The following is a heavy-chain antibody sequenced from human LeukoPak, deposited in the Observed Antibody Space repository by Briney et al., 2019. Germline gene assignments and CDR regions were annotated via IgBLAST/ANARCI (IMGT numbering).Heavy chain of an antibody. J-gene: IGHJ4*02. CDR1: GFTFSSYG. Sequence: GGTLRLSCAASGFTFSSYGMSWVRQAPGKGLEWVSYISSSSSTIYYADSVKGRFTISRDNAKNSLYLQMNSLRAEDTAVYYCARVWVGALDYWGQGTLVTVSS. V-gene: IGHV3-48*01. CDR2: ISSSSSTI. D-gene: IGHD1-26*01. CDR3: ARVWVGALDY.